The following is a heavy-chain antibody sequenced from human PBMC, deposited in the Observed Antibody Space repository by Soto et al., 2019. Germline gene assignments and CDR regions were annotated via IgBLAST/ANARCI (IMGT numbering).Heavy chain of an antibody. CDR2: ISAYNGNT. CDR3: ARGEDDIWTADIGSWFDP. CDR1: GYTFTSYG. Sequence: ASVKVSCKASGYTFTSYGISWVRQAPGQGLEWMGWISAYNGNTNYAQRLQGRVTMTTDTSTSTAYMELRSLRPEDTAVYYCARGEDDIWTADIGSWFDPWGQGTLVTVSS. J-gene: IGHJ5*02. D-gene: IGHD3-9*01. V-gene: IGHV1-18*01.